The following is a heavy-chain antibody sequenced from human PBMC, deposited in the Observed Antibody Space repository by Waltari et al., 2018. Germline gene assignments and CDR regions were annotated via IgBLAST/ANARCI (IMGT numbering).Heavy chain of an antibody. CDR2: IYYSGST. CDR3: ARRPDYGDYYFDY. D-gene: IGHD4-17*01. Sequence: QVQLQEPGPGLVKPSETLSLTCTVSGGSLRSYYWRWLRQPPGKGLEWIGYIYYSGSTNYNPSLKSRVTISVDTSKNQFSLKLSSVTAADTAVYYCARRPDYGDYYFDYWGQGTLVTVSS. CDR1: GGSLRSYY. V-gene: IGHV4-59*08. J-gene: IGHJ4*02.